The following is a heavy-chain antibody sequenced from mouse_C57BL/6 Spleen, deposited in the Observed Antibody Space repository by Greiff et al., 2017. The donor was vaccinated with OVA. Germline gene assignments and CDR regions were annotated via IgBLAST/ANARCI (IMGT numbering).Heavy chain of an antibody. J-gene: IGHJ2*01. Sequence: EVQLVESGAELVKPGASVKLSCTASGFNFKDYYMHWVKQRPEQGLEWIGRIDPEDGETKYAPNFPGKATITADTSTNTAYLQVSSLTYEDTAVYYCGRGVAGYWGQGTTLTVSS. V-gene: IGHV14-2*01. CDR1: GFNFKDYY. CDR3: GRGVAGY. CDR2: IDPEDGET. D-gene: IGHD1-1*01.